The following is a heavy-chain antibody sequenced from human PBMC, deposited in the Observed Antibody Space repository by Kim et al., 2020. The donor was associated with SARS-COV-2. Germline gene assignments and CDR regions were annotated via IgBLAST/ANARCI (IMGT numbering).Heavy chain of an antibody. CDR1: GGSFSGYY. CDR3: ARSTPYGDTYYDILTGYYRGGYYFDY. CDR2: INHSGST. J-gene: IGHJ4*02. V-gene: IGHV4-34*01. Sequence: SETLSLTCAVYGGSFSGYYWSWIRQPPGKGLEWIGEINHSGSTNYNPSLKSRVTISVDTSKNQFSLKLSSVTAADTAVYYCARSTPYGDTYYDILTGYYRGGYYFDYWGQGTLVTVSS. D-gene: IGHD3-9*01.